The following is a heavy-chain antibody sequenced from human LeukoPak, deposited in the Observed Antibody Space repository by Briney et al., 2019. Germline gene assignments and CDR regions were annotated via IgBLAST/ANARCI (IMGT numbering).Heavy chain of an antibody. CDR1: GYSFSSHW. V-gene: IGHV5-51*01. CDR2: IYPGDSET. J-gene: IGHJ4*02. D-gene: IGHD6-6*01. CDR3: ARPKYSSSLDIDY. Sequence: GESLQISCQGSGYSFSSHWIAWVRQVPGKGLGWMGIIYPGDSETRYRPSFQGQVTISADKSISTAYLQWGSLKASDTAMYYCARPKYSSSLDIDYWGQGTLVTVSS.